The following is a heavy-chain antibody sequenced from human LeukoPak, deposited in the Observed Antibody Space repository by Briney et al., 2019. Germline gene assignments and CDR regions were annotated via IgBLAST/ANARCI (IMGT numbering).Heavy chain of an antibody. D-gene: IGHD4-11*01. V-gene: IGHV3-23*01. Sequence: GGTLRLSCAASGFTFSSHGMSWVRQAPGKGLEWVSTISGSGDYTYYADSVKGRFTISRDNSKNTLYLQMNSLRAEDTAVYYCAKDQGANSNYWGFAYWGQGTLVTVSS. CDR3: AKDQGANSNYWGFAY. CDR2: ISGSGDYT. J-gene: IGHJ4*02. CDR1: GFTFSSHG.